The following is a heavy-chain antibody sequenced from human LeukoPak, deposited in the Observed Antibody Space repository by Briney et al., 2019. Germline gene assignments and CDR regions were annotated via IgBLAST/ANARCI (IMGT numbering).Heavy chain of an antibody. J-gene: IGHJ6*02. CDR3: ATHDGYCTNGVCHGGHYYYGMDV. CDR2: ISYDGSNK. V-gene: IGHV3-30-3*01. D-gene: IGHD2-8*01. Sequence: PGGSLRLSCAASGFTFSSYAMHWVRQAPGKGLEWVAVISYDGSNKYYADSVKGRFTISRDNSKNTLYLQMNSLRAEDTAVYYCATHDGYCTNGVCHGGHYYYGMDVWGQGTTVTVSS. CDR1: GFTFSSYA.